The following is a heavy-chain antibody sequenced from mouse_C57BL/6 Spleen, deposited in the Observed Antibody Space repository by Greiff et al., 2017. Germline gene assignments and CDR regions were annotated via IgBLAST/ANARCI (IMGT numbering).Heavy chain of an antibody. CDR2: ISDGGSYT. V-gene: IGHV5-4*01. CDR3: ARDLVIDYGSSYWYFDV. Sequence: DVKLVESGGGLVKPGGSLKLSCAASGFTFSSYAMSWVRQTPEKRLEWVATISDGGSYTYYPDNVKGRFTISRDNAKNNLYLQMSHLKSVDTAMYYCARDLVIDYGSSYWYFDVWGTGTTVTVSS. CDR1: GFTFSSYA. J-gene: IGHJ1*03. D-gene: IGHD1-1*01.